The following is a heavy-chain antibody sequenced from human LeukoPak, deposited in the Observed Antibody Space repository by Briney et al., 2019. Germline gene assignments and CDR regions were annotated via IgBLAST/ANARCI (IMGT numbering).Heavy chain of an antibody. CDR1: RFTFSNYS. J-gene: IGHJ5*02. D-gene: IGHD2-2*01. CDR2: ISSSSRYI. Sequence: GGSVRLSCAASRFTFSNYSMNWVRQAPGKGLEWVASISSSSRYIYYADSVKGRFTISSDNAQNSLYLQMNGLRDDDTAVYYCSITSYCSSSSWSHEAWGQGSLVTVSS. V-gene: IGHV3-21*01. CDR3: SITSYCSSSSWSHEA.